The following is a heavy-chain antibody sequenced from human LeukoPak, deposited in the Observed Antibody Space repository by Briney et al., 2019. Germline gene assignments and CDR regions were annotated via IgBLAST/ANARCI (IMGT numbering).Heavy chain of an antibody. Sequence: SETLSLTCTVSGGSISSYYWSWIRQPPGKGLEWIGYIYYSGSTKYNPSLKGRVTISVDTSKNQFSLKLSSVTAADTAVYYCATKGGRELHPDAFDILGQGTMVTVSS. V-gene: IGHV4-59*08. CDR3: ATKGGRELHPDAFDI. D-gene: IGHD1-26*01. J-gene: IGHJ3*02. CDR1: GGSISSYY. CDR2: IYYSGST.